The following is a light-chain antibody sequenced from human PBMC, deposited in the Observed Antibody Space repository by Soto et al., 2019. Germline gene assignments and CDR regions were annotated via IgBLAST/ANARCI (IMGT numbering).Light chain of an antibody. CDR2: DVS. Sequence: QSALTQPPSASGSPGQSVAISCTGTISDVGGYNYVSWFQHHPGKAPKLMIYDVSKRPSGVPDRFSGSKSGNTASLTVSGLQAEDEADYYCCSYGGSNNLVFGGGTKLTVL. CDR1: ISDVGGYNY. V-gene: IGLV2-8*01. J-gene: IGLJ2*01. CDR3: CSYGGSNNLV.